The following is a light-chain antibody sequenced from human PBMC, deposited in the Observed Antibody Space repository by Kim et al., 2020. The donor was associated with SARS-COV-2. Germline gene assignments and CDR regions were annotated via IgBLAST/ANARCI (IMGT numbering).Light chain of an antibody. V-gene: IGKV3-20*01. CDR1: QTVSANY. Sequence: EIVLTQSPGTLSLSPGDRATLSCRASQTVSANYLAWYQQKRGQAPRLLFYGASSRATGTPDRMTGGGSGTDFTLTISRLEPEDFAVYYCQQYGDSPYTFGQETKLEI. J-gene: IGKJ2*01. CDR3: QQYGDSPYT. CDR2: GAS.